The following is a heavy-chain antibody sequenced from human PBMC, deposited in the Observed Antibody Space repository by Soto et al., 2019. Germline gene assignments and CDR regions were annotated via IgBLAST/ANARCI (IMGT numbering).Heavy chain of an antibody. CDR2: MKREGSAT. CDR1: GFTFSGYW. Sequence: EVQLVESGGGLVQPGGSLRLSCSASGFTFSGYWMHWVRQAPGKGLVWVSRMKREGSATSYADAVKGRFTVPRDSAKNTLYLKMNNLRDEDTAVYYCARSDWFDPWGQGTLVTVSS. CDR3: ARSDWFDP. V-gene: IGHV3-74*01. J-gene: IGHJ5*02.